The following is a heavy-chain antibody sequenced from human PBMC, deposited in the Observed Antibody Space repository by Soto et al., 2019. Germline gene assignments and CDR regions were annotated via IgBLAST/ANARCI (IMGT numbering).Heavy chain of an antibody. CDR2: INSDGSST. Sequence: EVQLVESGGGLVQPGGSLSVSCAASGFTFSSYWMHWVRQAPGRGLVWVSRINSDGSSTSYADSVKGRFTISRDNAKNTLYLQMNSLRAEDTATYYSASRGAGAGLHYWGQGTLVTVSS. V-gene: IGHV3-74*01. J-gene: IGHJ4*02. D-gene: IGHD6-19*01. CDR1: GFTFSSYW. CDR3: ASRGAGAGLHY.